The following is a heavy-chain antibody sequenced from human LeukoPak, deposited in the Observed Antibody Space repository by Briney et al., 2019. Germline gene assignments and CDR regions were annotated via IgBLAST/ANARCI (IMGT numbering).Heavy chain of an antibody. CDR2: INGDGSST. Sequence: GGSLRLSCAASGFTSSRYWMHWVRQAPGKGLVWVSRINGDGSSTTYADSVKGRFTITRDNAKNTLYLQVNSLRVEDTAVYYCARGEAAAGEFDFWGQGTLVTVSS. CDR1: GFTSSRYW. J-gene: IGHJ4*02. CDR3: ARGEAAAGEFDF. D-gene: IGHD6-13*01. V-gene: IGHV3-74*01.